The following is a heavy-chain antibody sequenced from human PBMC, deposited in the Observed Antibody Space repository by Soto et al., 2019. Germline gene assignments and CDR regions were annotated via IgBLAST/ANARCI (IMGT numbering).Heavy chain of an antibody. Sequence: QVQLQESGPGLVKPSETLSLTCTVSGGSISSYYWSWIRQPPGKGLEWIGYIYYSGSTNYDPSLKSRVTTSVDTSKNQFSLKLSSVTAADTAVYYRALAAAGIGLFDYWGQGTLVTVSS. CDR2: IYYSGST. V-gene: IGHV4-59*01. CDR1: GGSISSYY. D-gene: IGHD6-13*01. J-gene: IGHJ4*02. CDR3: ALAAAGIGLFDY.